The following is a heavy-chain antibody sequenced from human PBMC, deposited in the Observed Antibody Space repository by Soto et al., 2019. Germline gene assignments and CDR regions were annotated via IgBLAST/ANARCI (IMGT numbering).Heavy chain of an antibody. CDR2: INWNGATI. CDR1: GFTFDDFG. D-gene: IGHD3-3*01. V-gene: IGHV3-20*04. CDR3: ARSNYYDDYWSPYDY. J-gene: IGHJ4*02. Sequence: EVQLVESGGGVVRPGGSLRLSCAASGFTFDDFGMSWVREAPGKGQEWVAGINWNGATIGYADSVKGRFTISRDNAKNSLYLQMSSLRAEDTALYYCARSNYYDDYWSPYDYWGQGTLVTVPS.